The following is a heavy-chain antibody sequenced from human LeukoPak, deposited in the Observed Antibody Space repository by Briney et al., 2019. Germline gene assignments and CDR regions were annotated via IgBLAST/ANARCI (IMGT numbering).Heavy chain of an antibody. CDR2: IYYSEST. CDR1: GGSISSTSYY. J-gene: IGHJ4*02. Sequence: SETLSLTCTVSGGSISSTSYYWGWIRQPPGKGLEWIGSIYYSESTYYTPSLKSRVIISVDTSKTQLSLKLSSVTAADTAVYYCAKMRVYGDQFPLFDSRGQGTLVTVSS. CDR3: AKMRVYGDQFPLFDS. D-gene: IGHD4-17*01. V-gene: IGHV4-39*01.